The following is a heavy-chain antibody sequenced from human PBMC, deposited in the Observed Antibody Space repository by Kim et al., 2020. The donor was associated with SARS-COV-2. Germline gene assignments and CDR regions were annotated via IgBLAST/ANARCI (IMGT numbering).Heavy chain of an antibody. Sequence: ASVKVSCKASGYTFTSYDINWVRQATGQGLEWMGWMNPNSGNTGYAQKFQGRVTMTRNTSISTAYMELSSLRSEDTAVYYCARGGPKYYYDSSGYLVWGQGTLVTVSS. J-gene: IGHJ4*02. CDR2: MNPNSGNT. CDR1: GYTFTSYD. CDR3: ARGGPKYYYDSSGYLV. D-gene: IGHD3-22*01. V-gene: IGHV1-8*01.